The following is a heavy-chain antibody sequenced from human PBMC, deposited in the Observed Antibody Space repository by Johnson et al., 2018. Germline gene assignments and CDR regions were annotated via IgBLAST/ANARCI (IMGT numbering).Heavy chain of an antibody. Sequence: VQLVESGGGLIQPGGSLRLSCAVSGFSVSSNYINWARQAPGKGLEWVSVINSGGITYYADSVKGRFTISRDNSKNPVFLQMNSLRADDTAVYYWAGGGYSDPEKCPHWGQGTLVTVSS. V-gene: IGHV3-53*01. J-gene: IGHJ1*01. D-gene: IGHD1-26*01. CDR2: INSGGIT. CDR3: AGGGYSDPEKCPH. CDR1: GFSVSSNY.